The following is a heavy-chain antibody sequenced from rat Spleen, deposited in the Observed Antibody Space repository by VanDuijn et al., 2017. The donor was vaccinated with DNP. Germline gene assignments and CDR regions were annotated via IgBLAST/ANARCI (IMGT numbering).Heavy chain of an antibody. CDR3: TRTYSY. CDR2: ISVGGGTT. V-gene: IGHV5-25*01. J-gene: IGHJ2*01. CDR1: GFSFSYYY. Sequence: EVQLVESGGGLVQPGRSMQLSCSALGFSFSYYYIAWVRQAPTKGLEWVASISVGGGTTYCRDSVKGRFTFSRDNAKSTLYLQMDSLRSEDTATYYCTRTYSYWGQGVMVTVSS. D-gene: IGHD1-9*01.